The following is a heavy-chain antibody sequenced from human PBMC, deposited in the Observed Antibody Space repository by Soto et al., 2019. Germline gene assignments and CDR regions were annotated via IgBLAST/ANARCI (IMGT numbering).Heavy chain of an antibody. V-gene: IGHV3-21*01. CDR3: AGYGYAYYGMDV. J-gene: IGHJ6*02. D-gene: IGHD5-18*01. CDR1: GFTFSSYS. CDR2: ISSSSSYI. Sequence: GGSLRLSCAASGFTFSSYSMNWVRQAPGKGLEWVSSISSSSSYIYYADSVKGRFTISRDNAKNSLYLQMNSLRAEDTAVYYCAGYGYAYYGMDVWGQGATVTVSS.